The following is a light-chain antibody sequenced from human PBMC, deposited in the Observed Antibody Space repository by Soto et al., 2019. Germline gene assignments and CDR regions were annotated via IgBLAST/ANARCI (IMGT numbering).Light chain of an antibody. CDR1: QSNSSY. J-gene: IGKJ2*01. V-gene: IGKV1-39*01. CDR3: QQSYSTLMYT. CDR2: AAS. Sequence: DIQMTQSPSSLSASVGDRVTITCRASQSNSSYLNWYQQKPWKSPKLLIYAASSLQSGVPSRFSGSGSGTDFTLTISSLQPEDFATYYCQQSYSTLMYTFGQGTKVDIK.